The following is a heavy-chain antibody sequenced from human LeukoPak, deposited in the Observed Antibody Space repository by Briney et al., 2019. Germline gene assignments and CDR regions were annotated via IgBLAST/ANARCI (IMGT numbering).Heavy chain of an antibody. CDR2: INHSGST. CDR1: GGSFSGYY. J-gene: IGHJ3*02. V-gene: IGHV4-34*01. Sequence: SETLSLTCAVYGGSFSGYYWSWIRQAPGKGLEWIGEINHSGSTNYNLSLKSRVTISVGTSKNQFSLKLSSVTAADTAVYYCARVGGTYAFDIWGKGTMVTVSS. CDR3: ARVGGTYAFDI. D-gene: IGHD2-15*01.